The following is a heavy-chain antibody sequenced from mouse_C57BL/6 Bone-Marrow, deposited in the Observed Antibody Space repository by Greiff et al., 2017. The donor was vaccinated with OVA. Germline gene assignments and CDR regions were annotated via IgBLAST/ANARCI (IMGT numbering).Heavy chain of an antibody. J-gene: IGHJ1*03. Sequence: VQLQQSGPELVKPGASVKISCKASGYSFTGYYMNWVKQSPEKSLEWIGEINPSTGGTTYNQKFKAKATLTVDKSSSTAYMQLMSLTSEYSAVYYCARCPYSNDLWYYDVWGTGTTVNVNS. V-gene: IGHV1-42*01. CDR1: GYSFTGYY. CDR3: ARCPYSNDLWYYDV. D-gene: IGHD2-12*01. CDR2: INPSTGGT.